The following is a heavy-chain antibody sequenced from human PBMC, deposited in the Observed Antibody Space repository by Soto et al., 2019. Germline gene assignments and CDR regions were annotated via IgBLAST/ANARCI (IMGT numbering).Heavy chain of an antibody. J-gene: IGHJ4*02. CDR3: AREGGCSGGSCYVDY. Sequence: EVQLVESGGGLVKPGGSLRLSCAASGFTFSSYSMNWVRQAPGKGLEWVSSISSSSSYIYYADSVKGRFTISRDNAKNSLYLQMNSLRAEDTAVYYCAREGGCSGGSCYVDYWGQGTLATVSS. CDR2: ISSSSSYI. D-gene: IGHD2-15*01. V-gene: IGHV3-21*01. CDR1: GFTFSSYS.